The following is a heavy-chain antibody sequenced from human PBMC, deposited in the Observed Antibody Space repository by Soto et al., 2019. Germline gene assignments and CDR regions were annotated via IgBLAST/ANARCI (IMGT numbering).Heavy chain of an antibody. CDR1: GFTFSSYS. CDR2: ISSSSSYI. V-gene: IGHV3-21*01. J-gene: IGHJ5*02. D-gene: IGHD4-4*01. Sequence: EVQLVESGGGLVKPGGSLRLSCAASGFTFSSYSMNWVRQAPGKGLEWVSSISSSSSYIYYADSVKGRFTISRDNAKNSLYLQMICLRAEDTAVYYCARDPTAVTSRFDPRGQGTLVTVSS. CDR3: ARDPTAVTSRFDP.